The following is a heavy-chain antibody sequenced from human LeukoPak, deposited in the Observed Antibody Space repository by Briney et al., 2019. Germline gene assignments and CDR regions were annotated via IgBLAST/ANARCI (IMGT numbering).Heavy chain of an antibody. Sequence: PGGSLRLSCAASGFTFSSYEMNWVRQAPGKGLEWVSYISSSGSTIYYADSVKGRFTISRDNAKNSLYLQMNSLRAEDTAVYYCARVATNSGWYLYYYYYMDVWGKGTTVTVSS. J-gene: IGHJ6*03. CDR1: GFTFSSYE. V-gene: IGHV3-48*03. CDR2: ISSSGSTI. D-gene: IGHD6-19*01. CDR3: ARVATNSGWYLYYYYYMDV.